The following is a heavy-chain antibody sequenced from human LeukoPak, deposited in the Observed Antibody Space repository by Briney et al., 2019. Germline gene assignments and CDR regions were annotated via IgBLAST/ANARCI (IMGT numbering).Heavy chain of an antibody. CDR2: VYDTGST. Sequence: SETLSLTCTVSGESITTHYWTWIRQPPGKGLEWIGYVYDTGSTDYNPSLKSRVTISVDTSKNQFSLRLNSVTAADTAVYYCAREKIAMRAFDSWGQGTLVTVSS. CDR3: AREKIAMRAFDS. CDR1: GESITTHY. V-gene: IGHV4-59*11. J-gene: IGHJ4*02. D-gene: IGHD2-2*01.